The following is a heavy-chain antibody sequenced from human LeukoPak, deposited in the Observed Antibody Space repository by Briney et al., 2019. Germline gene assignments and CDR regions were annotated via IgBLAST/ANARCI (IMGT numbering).Heavy chain of an antibody. J-gene: IGHJ2*01. CDR3: ARGPPGYXXSTXCSGDWYFDL. D-gene: IGHD2-2*01. Sequence: ASETLSLTCAVXGXXFSXYYXXXXXXPPXXXLEWIGEINHSGSTNYNPSLKSRVXISVDTSKNQFSLKLSSVTAADTAVYYCARGPPGYXXSTXCSGDWYFDLWGRGTLVTVSS. V-gene: IGHV4-34*01. CDR2: INHSGST. CDR1: GXXFSXYY.